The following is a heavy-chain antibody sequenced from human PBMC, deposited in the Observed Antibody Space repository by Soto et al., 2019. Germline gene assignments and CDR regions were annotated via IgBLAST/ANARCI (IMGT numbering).Heavy chain of an antibody. Sequence: VQLVQSGAEVKKPGASVKVSCKASGYTFTSYGISWVRQAPGQGLEWMGWISAYNGNTNYAQKLQGRVTMTTDTSTSTGYKEHRSLRSDGKDVYYCARGLPALGYFDWLLRNFDSWGQGTLVTVSS. D-gene: IGHD3-9*01. CDR3: ARGLPALGYFDWLLRNFDS. V-gene: IGHV1-18*04. J-gene: IGHJ4*02. CDR2: ISAYNGNT. CDR1: GYTFTSYG.